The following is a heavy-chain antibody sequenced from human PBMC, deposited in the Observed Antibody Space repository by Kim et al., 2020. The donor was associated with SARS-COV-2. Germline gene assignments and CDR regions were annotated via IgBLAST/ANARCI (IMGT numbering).Heavy chain of an antibody. V-gene: IGHV1-69*13. J-gene: IGHJ6*02. CDR1: GGTFSSYA. D-gene: IGHD6-13*01. CDR3: AGTGIAAADPYYYYYGMDV. Sequence: SVKVSCKASGGTFSSYAISWVRQAPGQGLEWMGGIIPIFGTANYAQKFQGRVTITADESTSTAYMELSSLRSEDTAVYYCAGTGIAAADPYYYYYGMDVWGQGTTVTVSS. CDR2: IIPIFGTA.